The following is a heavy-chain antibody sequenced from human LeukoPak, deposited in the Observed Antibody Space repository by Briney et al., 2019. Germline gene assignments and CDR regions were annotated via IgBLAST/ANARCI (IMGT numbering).Heavy chain of an antibody. CDR1: GFTVSSNY. J-gene: IGHJ3*02. CDR3: AKGRAYDSSGWDAFDI. CDR2: IYSGGST. D-gene: IGHD3-22*01. Sequence: GGSLRLSCAASGFTVSSNYMTWVRQAPGKGLKWVSHIYSGGSTFYADSVKGRFTISRDNSKNTLYLQMNSLRAEDTAIYYCAKGRAYDSSGWDAFDIWGQGTMVTVSS. V-gene: IGHV3-53*01.